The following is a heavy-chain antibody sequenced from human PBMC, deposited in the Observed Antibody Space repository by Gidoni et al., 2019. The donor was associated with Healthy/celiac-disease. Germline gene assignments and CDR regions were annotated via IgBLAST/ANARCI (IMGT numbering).Heavy chain of an antibody. CDR1: GFSLSTSGVG. V-gene: IGHV2-5*01. D-gene: IGHD5-12*01. J-gene: IGHJ4*02. Sequence: QITLKESGPTLVKPTQTLTLTCTFSGFSLSTSGVGVGWIRQPPGKALEWLALIYWNDDKLYSPSLKSRLTITKDTSKNQVVLTMTNMDPVDTATYYCAHSLEMATTLDYWGQGTLVTVSS. CDR3: AHSLEMATTLDY. CDR2: IYWNDDK.